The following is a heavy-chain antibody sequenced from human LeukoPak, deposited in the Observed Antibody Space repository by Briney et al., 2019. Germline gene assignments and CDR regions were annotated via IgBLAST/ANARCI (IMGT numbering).Heavy chain of an antibody. V-gene: IGHV3-30*03. CDR1: GFTLSSYW. Sequence: GGSLRLSCAASGFTLSSYWMSWVRQAPGKGLEWVAVISYDGSNKYYADSVKGRFTISRDNAKNSLYLQMNSLRAEDTAVYYCARDSYWFDPWGQGTLVTVSS. CDR3: ARDSYWFDP. J-gene: IGHJ5*02. CDR2: ISYDGSNK.